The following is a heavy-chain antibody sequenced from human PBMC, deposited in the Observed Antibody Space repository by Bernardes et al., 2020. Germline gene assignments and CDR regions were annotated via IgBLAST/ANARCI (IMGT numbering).Heavy chain of an antibody. CDR3: AKDRGIQLWSES. D-gene: IGHD5-18*01. CDR1: GFTFSNYA. V-gene: IGHV3-23*01. CDR2: ISSSGNST. Sequence: GGSLRLSCAASGFTFSNYAMSWVRQAPEKGLEWVSIISSSGNSTYYADFVKGRFTISRDNSKNTLYLQMNNLRPEDTAVYYCAKDRGIQLWSESWGQGTLVTVSS. J-gene: IGHJ5*02.